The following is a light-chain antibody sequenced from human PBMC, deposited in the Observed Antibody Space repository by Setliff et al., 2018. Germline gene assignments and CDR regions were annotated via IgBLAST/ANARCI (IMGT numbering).Light chain of an antibody. CDR2: DVT. CDR1: SSDVGGYNY. J-gene: IGLJ1*01. CDR3: SSYTTSGTYV. Sequence: QSVLTQPASVSGSPGQWITISCSGTSSDVGGYNYVSWYQQHPGKAPKLMIYDVTNRPSGISNRFSGSKSGNTASLTISGLQAEDDAGYYCSSYTTSGTYVFGTGTKVTVL. V-gene: IGLV2-14*03.